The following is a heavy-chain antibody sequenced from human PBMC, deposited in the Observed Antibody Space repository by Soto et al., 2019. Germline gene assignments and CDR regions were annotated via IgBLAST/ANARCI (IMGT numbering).Heavy chain of an antibody. V-gene: IGHV4-34*01. CDR3: ASSSSLRYFDWFDAFDI. J-gene: IGHJ3*02. CDR1: GGSFSGYY. Sequence: SETLSLTYAVYGGSFSGYYWSWIRQPPGKGLEWIGEINHSGSTNYNPSLKSRVTISVDTSKNQFSLKLSSVTAADTAVYYCASSSSLRYFDWFDAFDIWGQGTMVTVSS. CDR2: INHSGST. D-gene: IGHD3-9*01.